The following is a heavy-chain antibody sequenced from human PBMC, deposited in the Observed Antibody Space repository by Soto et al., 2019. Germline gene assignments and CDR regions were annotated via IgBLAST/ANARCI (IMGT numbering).Heavy chain of an antibody. D-gene: IGHD4-17*01. Sequence: PGGSLRLSCAASGFTFTSYAMGWVRQAPGQGLEWVSAITGSGGSTYYANYVKGRFTISRDNSKSMLYLQMNSLRAEDTAIYYCAKDRYGDYSWGQGTLVTVSS. CDR3: AKDRYGDYS. V-gene: IGHV3-23*01. CDR1: GFTFTSYA. J-gene: IGHJ4*02. CDR2: ITGSGGST.